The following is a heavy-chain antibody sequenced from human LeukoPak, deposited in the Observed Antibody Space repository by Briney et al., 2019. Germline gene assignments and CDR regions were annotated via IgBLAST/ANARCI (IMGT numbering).Heavy chain of an antibody. CDR2: INPSNGGT. Sequence: ASVKVSCKASGYSFIGYYMHWVRQAPGQGLEWMGRINPSNGGTNYADEFKGRVTMTRDTSISTAYMELSRLRSDDTAVYYCARGGGYGYGIDYWGQGTLVTVSS. CDR1: GYSFIGYY. J-gene: IGHJ4*02. V-gene: IGHV1-2*06. D-gene: IGHD5-12*01. CDR3: ARGGGYGYGIDY.